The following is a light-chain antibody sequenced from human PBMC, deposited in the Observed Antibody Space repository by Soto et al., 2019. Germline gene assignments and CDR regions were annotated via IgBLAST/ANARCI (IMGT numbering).Light chain of an antibody. V-gene: IGKV1-39*01. CDR3: QQGSSAPFT. J-gene: IGKJ2*01. CDR2: AAS. Sequence: DIQVTQSPSSLSASVGDRVTMTCRTSQTINTYLNWYQQQPGKAPKLLIFAASTLHSGVPSRFSGSGSGTDFTLTITSLQPEDFATYYCQQGSSAPFTFGPGTQLEV. CDR1: QTINTY.